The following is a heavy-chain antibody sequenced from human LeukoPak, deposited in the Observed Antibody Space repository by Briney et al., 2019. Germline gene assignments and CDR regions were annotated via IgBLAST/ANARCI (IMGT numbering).Heavy chain of an antibody. CDR2: ISSSSSYI. CDR3: ARADYYDSSGYYSYFDN. CDR1: GFTFSSYT. Sequence: GGSLRLSCAAFGFTFSSYTINWVRQAPGKGLEWVSSISSSSSYIYYADSVKGRFAISRDNAKNSLYLQMNSLRAEDTAVYYCARADYYDSSGYYSYFDNWGQGTLVTVSS. V-gene: IGHV3-21*01. J-gene: IGHJ4*02. D-gene: IGHD3-22*01.